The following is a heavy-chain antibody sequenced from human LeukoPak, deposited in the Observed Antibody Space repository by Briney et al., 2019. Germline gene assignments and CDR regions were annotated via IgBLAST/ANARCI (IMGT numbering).Heavy chain of an antibody. CDR3: AREQTPDYGDYSSFAY. J-gene: IGHJ4*02. CDR2: MSGSGSST. V-gene: IGHV3-23*01. CDR1: GFTFKTYA. Sequence: SGGSLRLSCAASGFTFKTYAMNWVRQVPGKGPEWVSSMSGSGSSTDYADSVKGRFTISRDNSKNTLYLQMNSLRAEDTAVYYCAREQTPDYGDYSSFAYWGQGTLVTVSS. D-gene: IGHD4-17*01.